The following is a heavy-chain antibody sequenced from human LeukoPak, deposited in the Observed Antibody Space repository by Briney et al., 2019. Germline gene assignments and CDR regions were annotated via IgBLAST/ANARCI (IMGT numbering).Heavy chain of an antibody. CDR2: IHSDGSST. CDR1: GFTFSSYW. V-gene: IGHV3-74*01. J-gene: IGHJ4*02. CDR3: GSLTVVAKDH. D-gene: IGHD3-22*01. Sequence: GGSLRLSCVASGFTFSSYWMHWVRQAPGKGLVGVAHIHSDGSSTSYADSVKGRFTISRDNAKNTLYLQMINLRAVDTAVYYCGSLTVVAKDHWGQGTLVTVSS.